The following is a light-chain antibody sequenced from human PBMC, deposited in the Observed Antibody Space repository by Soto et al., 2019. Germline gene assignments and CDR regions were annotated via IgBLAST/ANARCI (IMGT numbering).Light chain of an antibody. CDR1: ESLSGN. Sequence: EIVMTQSPATLAVSPGETATLSCRASESLSGNLAWYQQKPGQAPRLLIFRASTRATGVPARFSGRGSGTEFTLIISGLQSEDFAVYYCHQYSNWPPWTFGPGTKVEIK. V-gene: IGKV3-15*01. CDR3: HQYSNWPPWT. CDR2: RAS. J-gene: IGKJ1*01.